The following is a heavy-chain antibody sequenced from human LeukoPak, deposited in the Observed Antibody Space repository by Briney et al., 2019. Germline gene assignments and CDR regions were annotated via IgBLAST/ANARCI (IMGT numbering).Heavy chain of an antibody. D-gene: IGHD3-22*01. J-gene: IGHJ4*02. CDR1: GFTFSGYS. V-gene: IGHV3-21*01. Sequence: GGSLRLSCAASGFTFSGYSMNWVRQAPGKGLEWVSSISSSSSYIYYADSVKGRFTISRDNAKNSLYLQMNSLRAEDTAVYYCAREDYYDSSGYLLVYWGQGTLVTVSS. CDR3: AREDYYDSSGYLLVY. CDR2: ISSSSSYI.